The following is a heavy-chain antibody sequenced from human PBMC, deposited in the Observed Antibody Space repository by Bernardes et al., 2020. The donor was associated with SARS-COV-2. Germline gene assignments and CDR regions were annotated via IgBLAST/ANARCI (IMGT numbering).Heavy chain of an antibody. J-gene: IGHJ3*02. CDR3: ARGMELEDFDAFDI. Sequence: GGSLRLSCAASGFTFISYTMNWVRQAPGKGLEWVSSISSSSSYIYYADSVKGRFTISRDNAKNSLYLQMNSLRAEDTAVYYCARGMELEDFDAFDIWGQGTMVTVSS. CDR1: GFTFISYT. V-gene: IGHV3-21*01. D-gene: IGHD1-1*01. CDR2: ISSSSSYI.